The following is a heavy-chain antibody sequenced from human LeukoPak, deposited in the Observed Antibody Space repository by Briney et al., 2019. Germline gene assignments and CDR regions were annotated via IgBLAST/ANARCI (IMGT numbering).Heavy chain of an antibody. Sequence: SETLSLTCTVSGGSINNYYWSWIRQPAGKGLEWIGRIYTSGSTNYNPSLKSRVTMSVDTSKKQFSLKLTSVTAADTAVYYCASRGDLDQHIDPWGQGTLVTVSS. V-gene: IGHV4-4*07. CDR1: GGSINNYY. CDR3: ASRGDLDQHIDP. D-gene: IGHD2-21*02. J-gene: IGHJ5*02. CDR2: IYTSGST.